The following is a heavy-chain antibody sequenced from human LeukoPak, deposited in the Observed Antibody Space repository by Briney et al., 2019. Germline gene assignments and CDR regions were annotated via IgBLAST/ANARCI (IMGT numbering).Heavy chain of an antibody. V-gene: IGHV4-38-2*01. CDR2: IYHSGST. D-gene: IGHD2-2*01. CDR3: ARVQDLGYCSSTSCRDWFDP. J-gene: IGHJ5*02. CDR1: GYSISSGYY. Sequence: PSETLSLTCAVSGYSISSGYYWGWIRPPPGKGLEWIGIIYHSGSTYYNPSLKSRVTISVDTSKNQFSLKLSSVTAADTAVYHCARVQDLGYCSSTSCRDWFDPWGQGTLVTVSS.